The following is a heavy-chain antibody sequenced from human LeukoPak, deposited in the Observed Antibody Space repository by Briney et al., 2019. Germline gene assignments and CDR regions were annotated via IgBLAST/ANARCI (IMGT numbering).Heavy chain of an antibody. CDR2: IIPIFGTA. CDR3: ARGIPSGYDSGIFDY. J-gene: IGHJ4*02. D-gene: IGHD5-12*01. CDR1: GGTFSSYA. V-gene: IGHV1-69*15. Sequence: ASVKVSCKASGGTFSSYAISWVRQAPGQGLEWMGRIIPIFGTANYAQKFQGRVTITADESTSTAYMELSSLRSEDTAVYYCARGIPSGYDSGIFDYWGQGTLVTVSS.